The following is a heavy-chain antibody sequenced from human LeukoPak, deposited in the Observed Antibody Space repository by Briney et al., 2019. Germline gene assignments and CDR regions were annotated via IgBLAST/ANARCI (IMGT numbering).Heavy chain of an antibody. Sequence: AASVKVSCKASGYTFTSYYMHWARQAPGQGLEWMGIINPSGGSTSYAQKFQGRVTMTRDTSTSTVYMELSSLRSEDTAVYYCARVDSSGYRQYGMDVWGQGTTVTVSS. D-gene: IGHD3-22*01. CDR2: INPSGGST. CDR3: ARVDSSGYRQYGMDV. V-gene: IGHV1-46*01. CDR1: GYTFTSYY. J-gene: IGHJ6*02.